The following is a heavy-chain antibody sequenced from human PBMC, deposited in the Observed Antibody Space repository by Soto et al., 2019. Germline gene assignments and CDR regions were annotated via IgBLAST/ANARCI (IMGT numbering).Heavy chain of an antibody. CDR1: GFTFSSYW. D-gene: IGHD6-13*01. Sequence: GSLRLSCAASGFTFSSYWMHWVRQAPGKGLVWVSHINSDGSTTSYADSVKGRFTISRDNAKNTLYLQMNSLRAEDTAVYYCAKSAPAAAGTGPFDYWGQGTLVTVSS. CDR3: AKSAPAAAGTGPFDY. J-gene: IGHJ4*02. V-gene: IGHV3-74*01. CDR2: INSDGSTT.